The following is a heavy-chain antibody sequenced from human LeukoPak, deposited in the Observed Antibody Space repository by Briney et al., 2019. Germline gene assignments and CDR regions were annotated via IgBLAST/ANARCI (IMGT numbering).Heavy chain of an antibody. Sequence: PSETLSLTCTVSGGSLSSYYWSWIRQPPGKGLEWIGYIYYSGSTNYNPSLKSRVTISLDTSKNQFSLKLSSVTVADTAVYYCARDGIYQGHRYFDYWGQGTLVTLYS. CDR2: IYYSGST. CDR3: ARDGIYQGHRYFDY. D-gene: IGHD3-16*02. J-gene: IGHJ4*02. V-gene: IGHV4-59*01. CDR1: GGSLSSYY.